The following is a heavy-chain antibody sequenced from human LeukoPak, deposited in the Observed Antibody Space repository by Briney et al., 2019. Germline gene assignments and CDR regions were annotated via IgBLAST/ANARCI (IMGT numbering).Heavy chain of an antibody. CDR3: ARQYDFWSGYFDY. J-gene: IGHJ4*02. CDR1: GGSMSHYY. V-gene: IGHV4-59*08. Sequence: PSETLSLTCAVSGGSMSHYYWSWIRQPPGKGLEWIGYIFYSGTTNYNPSLKSRVTISVDTSKNQFSLKLSSVTAADTAVYYCARQYDFWSGYFDYWGQGILVTVSS. D-gene: IGHD3-3*01. CDR2: IFYSGTT.